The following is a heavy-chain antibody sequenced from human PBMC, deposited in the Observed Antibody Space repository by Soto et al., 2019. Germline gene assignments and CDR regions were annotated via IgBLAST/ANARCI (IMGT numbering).Heavy chain of an antibody. CDR2: KYYSGST. D-gene: IGHD3-3*01. V-gene: IGHV4-59*12. CDR1: GGSISSYY. CDR3: ARAGRYDFWSGYYTDPFDY. J-gene: IGHJ4*02. Sequence: SVTLSLTCTVSGGSISSYYRSRIRQPPGKGVEWIGHKYYSGSTNNIPSLKSRVTISVDTSKNQSSLKLSSVTAADTAVYYCARAGRYDFWSGYYTDPFDYWGQGTLVTVSS.